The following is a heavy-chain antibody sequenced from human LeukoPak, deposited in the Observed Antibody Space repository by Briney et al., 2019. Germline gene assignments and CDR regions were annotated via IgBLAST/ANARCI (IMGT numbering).Heavy chain of an antibody. J-gene: IGHJ3*02. CDR3: ARESGSDAFDI. Sequence: VTVSCKASGYTFTKYGVSGVRQAPGQGVEGMGWISAYNGDIKYAQRGKGRVTMTTDTSTSTVYMELRSLRSDDTAVYYCARESGSDAFDIWGQGTMVTVSS. CDR2: ISAYNGDI. V-gene: IGHV1-18*01. CDR1: GYTFTKYG.